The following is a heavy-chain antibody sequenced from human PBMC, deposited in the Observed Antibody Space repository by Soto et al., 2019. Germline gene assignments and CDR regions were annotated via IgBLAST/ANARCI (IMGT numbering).Heavy chain of an antibody. CDR1: GGSISSHTYY. J-gene: IGHJ4*02. CDR3: ARLYNWNLRDY. Sequence: QLQLQESGPGLVKPSETLSLTCTVSGGSISSHTYYWGWIRQPPGKGLEWIGSFYYSGSTYYNPSLKSRVAISVDTSKNQFSLKLSSVTAADTAVYSCARLYNWNLRDYWGQGTLVTVSS. D-gene: IGHD1-7*01. V-gene: IGHV4-39*01. CDR2: FYYSGST.